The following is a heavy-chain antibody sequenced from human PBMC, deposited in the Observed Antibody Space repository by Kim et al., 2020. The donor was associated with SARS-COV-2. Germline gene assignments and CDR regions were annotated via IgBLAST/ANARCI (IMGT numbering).Heavy chain of an antibody. Sequence: WETLSLTCTVSGGSISNYYWSWIRQPPGKGLEWIAYISYSGSPNYKSSLQSRVTISIDTSKNQFSLKLNSVTAADTAVYYCARHRVGRGYDRSDYFDYWGQGTLVTVSS. CDR2: ISYSGSP. V-gene: IGHV4-59*08. D-gene: IGHD5-12*01. J-gene: IGHJ4*02. CDR3: ARHRVGRGYDRSDYFDY. CDR1: GGSISNYY.